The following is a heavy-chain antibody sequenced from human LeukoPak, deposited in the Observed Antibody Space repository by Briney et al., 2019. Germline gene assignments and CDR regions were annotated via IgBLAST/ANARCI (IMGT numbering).Heavy chain of an antibody. J-gene: IGHJ4*02. CDR1: GFTFSSFA. V-gene: IGHV3-23*01. Sequence: GGSLRLSCAASGFTFSSFAMTWVRQAPGKGLEWVSSIGSSGGTTYYADSVKGRFTISRDNSKNTLYLQMNSLRAEDTAVYFCASLAAAAGTGNWGQGILVTVSS. D-gene: IGHD6-13*01. CDR2: IGSSGGTT. CDR3: ASLAAAAGTGN.